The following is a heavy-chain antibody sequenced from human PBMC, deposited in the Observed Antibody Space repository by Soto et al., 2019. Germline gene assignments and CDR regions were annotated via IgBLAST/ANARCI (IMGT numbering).Heavy chain of an antibody. V-gene: IGHV3-15*01. D-gene: IGHD2-8*01. CDR3: STDPPDNVVMLLKRHV. Sequence: GGSLRLCCGAAGGTCNNLGGNWVRQAPGKGLEWVGRIKSKTDGGTTDYAAPVKGRFSISRDDSKNTLYLQMISLKTEDTAVYYFSTDPPDNVVMLLKRHVWRNGTTVIGTS. J-gene: IGHJ6*04. CDR1: GGTCNNLG. CDR2: IKSKTDGGTT.